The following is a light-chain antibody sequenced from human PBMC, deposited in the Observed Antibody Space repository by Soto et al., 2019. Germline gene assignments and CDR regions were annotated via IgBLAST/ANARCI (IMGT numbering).Light chain of an antibody. CDR1: QSVSSY. CDR3: QQRSNWLT. CDR2: DAS. V-gene: IGKV3-11*01. Sequence: EIMLTQSPASLSLYPVERATLSCRASQSVSSYLAWYQQKPGQAPRLLIYDASNRATGIPARFSGSGSGTDFTLTISSLEPEDFAVYYCQQRSNWLTFGGGTKVDIK. J-gene: IGKJ4*01.